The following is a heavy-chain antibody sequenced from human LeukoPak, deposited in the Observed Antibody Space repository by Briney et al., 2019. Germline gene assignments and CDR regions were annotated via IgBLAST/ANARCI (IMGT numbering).Heavy chain of an antibody. CDR2: MNPNSGNT. V-gene: IGHV1-8*01. J-gene: IGHJ4*02. CDR3: ARGSDSSGYSIDY. CDR1: GYTFTSYD. Sequence: ASVKVSCKASGYTFTSYDMNWVRQATGQGLEWMGWMNPNSGNTGYAQKFQGRVTMTRNTSISTAYMELSSLRSEDTAVYYCARGSDSSGYSIDYWGQGTLVTVSS. D-gene: IGHD3-22*01.